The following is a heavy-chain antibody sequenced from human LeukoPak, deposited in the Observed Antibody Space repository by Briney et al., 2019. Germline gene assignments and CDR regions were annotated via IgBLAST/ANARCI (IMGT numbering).Heavy chain of an antibody. Sequence: GGSLRLSCAASGFTFSSYAMSWVRQAPGKGLEWVSAISGSGGSTYYADSVKGRFTISRDNSKNTLYLQMNSLKTEDTAVYYCTRQGFGVLWFGELYEYWGQGTLVTVSS. J-gene: IGHJ4*02. CDR2: ISGSGGST. V-gene: IGHV3-23*01. CDR1: GFTFSSYA. CDR3: TRQGFGVLWFGELYEY. D-gene: IGHD3-10*01.